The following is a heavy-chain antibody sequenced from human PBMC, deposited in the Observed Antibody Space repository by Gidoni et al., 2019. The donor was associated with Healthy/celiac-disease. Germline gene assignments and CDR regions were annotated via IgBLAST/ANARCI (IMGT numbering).Heavy chain of an antibody. CDR1: GGSCSGYY. D-gene: IGHD3-22*01. V-gene: IGHV4-34*01. CDR3: ARGYLNYSSGYYCFDY. J-gene: IGHJ4*02. CDR2: IKHRGST. Sequence: QVQLQQWGAGLSTPSETLSLTCAVYGGSCSGYYWSWIRQPPGKGLEWIGEIKHRGSTNYNPSLKSRVTISVDTSKNQFSLKLSSVTAAATAVYYCARGYLNYSSGYYCFDYWGQGTLVTVSS.